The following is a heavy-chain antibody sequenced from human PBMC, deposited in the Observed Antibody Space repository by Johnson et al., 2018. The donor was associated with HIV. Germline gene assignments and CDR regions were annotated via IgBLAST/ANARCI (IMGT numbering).Heavy chain of an antibody. D-gene: IGHD5-24*01. J-gene: IGHJ3*02. CDR1: GFTFSSYA. V-gene: IGHV3-23*04. CDR3: AREVDGFDI. Sequence: VQLVESGGGVVQPGRSLRLSCAASGFTFSSYAMTWVRQAPGKGLEWVSSISGSGGSTYYADSVKGQFTISRDNSNNTLYLQMNSLRAEDTAVYFCAREVDGFDIRGQGTMVIVSS. CDR2: ISGSGGST.